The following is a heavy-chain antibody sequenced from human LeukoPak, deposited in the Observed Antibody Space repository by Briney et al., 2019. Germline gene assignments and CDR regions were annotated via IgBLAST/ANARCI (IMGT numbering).Heavy chain of an antibody. CDR3: ASGGEGYYMDV. J-gene: IGHJ6*03. V-gene: IGHV1-46*01. D-gene: IGHD4-23*01. CDR1: GYTFTSYY. Sequence: GASVKVSCKASGYTFTSYYMHWVRQAPGQGLEWMGIINPSGGSTSYAQKFQGRVTMTRDTSTSTVYMELSSLRSEDTAVYCCASGGEGYYMDVWGKGTTVTISS. CDR2: INPSGGST.